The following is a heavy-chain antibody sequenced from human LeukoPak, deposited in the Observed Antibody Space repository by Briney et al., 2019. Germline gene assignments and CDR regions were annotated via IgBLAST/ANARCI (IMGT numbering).Heavy chain of an antibody. D-gene: IGHD2-2*01. CDR2: IYPGDSDT. Sequence: GESLEISCKGSGYPFINYWIGWVRQMPGKGLEWMGIIYPGDSDTRYSPSFQGQVTISADKSISTAYLQWSSLKASDTAMYYCARRGYCSSTSCYASFAFDYWGQGTLVTVSS. CDR3: ARRGYCSSTSCYASFAFDY. V-gene: IGHV5-51*01. CDR1: GYPFINYW. J-gene: IGHJ4*02.